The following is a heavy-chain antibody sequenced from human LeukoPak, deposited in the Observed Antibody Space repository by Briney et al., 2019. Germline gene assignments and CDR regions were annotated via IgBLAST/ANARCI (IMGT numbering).Heavy chain of an antibody. D-gene: IGHD3-10*01. V-gene: IGHV4-34*01. Sequence: PSETLSLTCAVHGGSFSGYYWSWIRQPPGKGLEWIGEINHSGSTNYNPSLKSRVTISADTSKNQFSLRLSSVTASDTAAYYCARGFDYYGSGSYYRSWFDPWGQGTLVTVSS. CDR3: ARGFDYYGSGSYYRSWFDP. CDR2: INHSGST. J-gene: IGHJ5*02. CDR1: GGSFSGYY.